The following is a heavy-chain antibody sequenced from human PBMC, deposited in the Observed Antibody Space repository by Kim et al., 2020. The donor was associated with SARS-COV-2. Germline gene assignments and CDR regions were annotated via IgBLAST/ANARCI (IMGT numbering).Heavy chain of an antibody. J-gene: IGHJ6*01. CDR2: INPNSGST. CDR1: EYTFTNYY. D-gene: IGHD2-15*01. V-gene: IGHV1-46*01. CDR3: AREGSGTFHNLYVED. Sequence: ASVKVSCKASEYTFTNYYMHWVRQAPGQGLEWMGRINPNSGSTSYTNRFQGRVTMTRDTSTSTVYMELNSLRSEDTADYYCAREGSGTFHNLYVEDWGQG.